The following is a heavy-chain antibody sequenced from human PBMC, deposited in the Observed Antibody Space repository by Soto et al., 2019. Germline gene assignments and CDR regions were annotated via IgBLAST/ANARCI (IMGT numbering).Heavy chain of an antibody. V-gene: IGHV4-59*01. CDR2: IHYTGST. Sequence: PSETLSLTCTVSGGSISRYYWTWIRQPPGKGLEWIGNIHYTGSTNYNPSLKSRVTISLGTSKSQFSLKLSSVTAADTAVYYCARDLSISSTDGPLDPWGHGSLVTVS. CDR1: GGSISRYY. D-gene: IGHD6-6*01. J-gene: IGHJ5*02. CDR3: ARDLSISSTDGPLDP.